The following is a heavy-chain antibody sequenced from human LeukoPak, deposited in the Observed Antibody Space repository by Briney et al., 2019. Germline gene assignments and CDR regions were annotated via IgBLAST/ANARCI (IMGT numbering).Heavy chain of an antibody. V-gene: IGHV1-2*02. Sequence: ASVEVSCKASGYTFTSYGISWVRQAPGQGLEWMGWINTNSGGTNYAQKFQGRVTMTRDTSISTAYMELSRLRSDDTAVYYCARYSGYDRGVDAFDIWGQGTMVTVSS. D-gene: IGHD5-12*01. CDR3: ARYSGYDRGVDAFDI. J-gene: IGHJ3*02. CDR1: GYTFTSYG. CDR2: INTNSGGT.